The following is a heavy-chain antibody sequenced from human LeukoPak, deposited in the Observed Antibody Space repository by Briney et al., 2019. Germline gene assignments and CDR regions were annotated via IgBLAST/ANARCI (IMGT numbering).Heavy chain of an antibody. J-gene: IGHJ4*02. V-gene: IGHV4-4*07. Sequence: SETLSLTCTASGCSISSYYWSWIRQPAGKGLEWIGHISTSGSTNYNPYPKSRRTITLNTSTNQLSLKLSSVTAADTAVYYCASSPLSVAGDTFDYWGQGSLVTVSS. CDR1: GCSISSYY. D-gene: IGHD6-19*01. CDR3: ASSPLSVAGDTFDY. CDR2: ISTSGST.